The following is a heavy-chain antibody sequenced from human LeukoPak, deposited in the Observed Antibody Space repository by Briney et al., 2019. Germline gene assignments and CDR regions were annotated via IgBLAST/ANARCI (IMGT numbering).Heavy chain of an antibody. CDR3: ARDPRGYSSGWLD. CDR2: IYHSGST. Sequence: SETLSLTGTVSGVSISSYYWSWIRQPPGKGLEWIGYIYHSGSTYYNPSLKSRVTISVDRSKNQFSLKLSSVTAADTAVYYCARDPRGYSSGWLDWGQGTLVTVSS. CDR1: GVSISSYY. D-gene: IGHD6-19*01. J-gene: IGHJ4*02. V-gene: IGHV4-59*12.